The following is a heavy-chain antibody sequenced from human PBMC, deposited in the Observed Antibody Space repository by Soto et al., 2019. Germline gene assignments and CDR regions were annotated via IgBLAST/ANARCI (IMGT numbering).Heavy chain of an antibody. CDR1: VSPFRKDG. CDR2: IAYNGKNK. D-gene: IGHD1-1*01. CDR3: AKDRNYIAIVEMATTGMDV. V-gene: IGHV3-30*18. J-gene: IGHJ6*02. Sequence: GGSLKLSCVASVSPFRKDGMNWISQELGKGLEWVAVIAYNGKNKHYADSLKGRFTISRDNSKNTVFLQMNSLTPEDTAVYYCAKDRNYIAIVEMATTGMDVWGQGTTVTLSS.